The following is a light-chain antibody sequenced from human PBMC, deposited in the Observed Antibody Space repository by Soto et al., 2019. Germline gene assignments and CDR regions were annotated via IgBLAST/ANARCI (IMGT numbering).Light chain of an antibody. J-gene: IGKJ1*01. V-gene: IGKV3-11*01. CDR2: YTS. CDR1: QYVVTR. Sequence: EIVLTQSPATLSSSPVERATLSFRSSQYVVTRLALYQHKPGQAPRLLIYYTSNRATGIPARFSGSGSGTDFTLTINSLAPEDFAIYYCHQRQSWPRTCGQGTKVDIK. CDR3: HQRQSWPRT.